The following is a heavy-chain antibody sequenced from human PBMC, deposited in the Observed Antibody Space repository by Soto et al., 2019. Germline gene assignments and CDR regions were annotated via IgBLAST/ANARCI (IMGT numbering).Heavy chain of an antibody. Sequence: ASVKVSCKASGYTFTSYDINWVRQATGQGLEWMGWMNPNSGNTGYAQKFQGRVTMTRNTSISTAYMELSSLRSEDTAVYYCAASSHYDFWSGSPFDYCYYKDFSGKGTTDIGSS. CDR2: MNPNSGNT. J-gene: IGHJ6*03. V-gene: IGHV1-8*01. CDR3: AASSHYDFWSGSPFDYCYYKDF. D-gene: IGHD3-3*01. CDR1: GYTFTSYD.